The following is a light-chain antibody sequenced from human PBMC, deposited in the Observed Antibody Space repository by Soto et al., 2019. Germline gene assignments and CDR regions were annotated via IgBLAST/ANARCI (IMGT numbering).Light chain of an antibody. CDR1: QSVSSY. J-gene: IGKJ2*01. CDR3: QQRSNWPPMYT. Sequence: EIVLTQSPATLSLSPGERATLSCRASQSVSSYLAWYQQKPGQAPRLLIYDASNRATGIPARFSGSGSGTDFTLSISSLEHEDFAVYYCQQRSNWPPMYTLGQGTKLGIK. V-gene: IGKV3-11*01. CDR2: DAS.